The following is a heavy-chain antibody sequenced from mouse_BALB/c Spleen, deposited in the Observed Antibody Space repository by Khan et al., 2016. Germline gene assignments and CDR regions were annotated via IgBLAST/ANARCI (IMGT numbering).Heavy chain of an antibody. D-gene: IGHD1-1*01. CDR2: INPDSSTI. J-gene: IGHJ4*01. V-gene: IGHV4-1*02. Sequence: EVELVESGGGLVQPGGSLKLSCAASGFDFSRYWMSWVRQAPGKGLEWIGEINPDSSTINYKPSLKDKFILSRDNAKNTLYLQMSKVRSEDTALYYCARLGYYGTMDYWGQGTSVTVSS. CDR1: GFDFSRYW. CDR3: ARLGYYGTMDY.